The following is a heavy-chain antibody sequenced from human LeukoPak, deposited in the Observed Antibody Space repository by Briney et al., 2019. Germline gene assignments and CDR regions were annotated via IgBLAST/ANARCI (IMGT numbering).Heavy chain of an antibody. Sequence: GGSLRLSCAASGFTFSSYWMHWVRQAPGKGLVWVSRINSDGSSTSYADSVKGRFTISRDNSKNTLYLQMNSLRAEDTAVYYCARARAYCGGDCYSLDYWGQGTLVTVSS. J-gene: IGHJ4*02. D-gene: IGHD2-21*01. V-gene: IGHV3-74*01. CDR2: INSDGSST. CDR1: GFTFSSYW. CDR3: ARARAYCGGDCYSLDY.